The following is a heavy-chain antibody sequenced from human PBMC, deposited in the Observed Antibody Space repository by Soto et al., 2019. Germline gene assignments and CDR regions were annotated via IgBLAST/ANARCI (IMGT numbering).Heavy chain of an antibody. J-gene: IGHJ6*02. CDR1: GGSISSYY. CDR3: ARDTYYDFWSGYLPHYYYYGMDV. D-gene: IGHD3-3*01. CDR2: IYTSGST. V-gene: IGHV4-4*07. Sequence: SETLSLTCTVSGGSISSYYWSWIRQPAGKGLEWIGRIYTSGSTNYNPSLKSRVTMSVDTSKNQFSLKLSSVAAADTAVYYCARDTYYDFWSGYLPHYYYYGMDVWGQGTTVTVSS.